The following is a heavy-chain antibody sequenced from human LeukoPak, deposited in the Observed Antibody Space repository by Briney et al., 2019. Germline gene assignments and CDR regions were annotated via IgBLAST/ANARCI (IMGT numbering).Heavy chain of an antibody. V-gene: IGHV3-21*01. CDR2: ISSSSGYI. J-gene: IGHJ3*02. CDR1: GFTFSSYS. CDR3: ARDRLCGSGWYKLGSRGAFDI. D-gene: IGHD6-19*01. Sequence: GGSLRLSCAASGFTFSSYSMNWVRQAPGKGLEWVSSISSSSGYIYYADSVKGRFTISRDNAKNSLYLQMNSLRAEDTAVYYCARDRLCGSGWYKLGSRGAFDIWGQGTMVTVSS.